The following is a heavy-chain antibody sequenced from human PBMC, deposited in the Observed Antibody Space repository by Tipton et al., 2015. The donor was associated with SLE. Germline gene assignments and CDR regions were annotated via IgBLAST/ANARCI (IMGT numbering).Heavy chain of an antibody. V-gene: IGHV4-31*11. J-gene: IGHJ4*02. D-gene: IGHD3-10*01. CDR2: IYYSGST. CDR1: GGSFSGYY. Sequence: TLSLTCAVYGGSFSGYYWSWIRQHPGKGLEWIGYIYYSGSTYYNPSLKSRATISVDTSKNQFSLKLSSVTAADTALYYCASLSRGPATSFFDYWGQGTLITVSS. CDR3: ASLSRGPATSFFDY.